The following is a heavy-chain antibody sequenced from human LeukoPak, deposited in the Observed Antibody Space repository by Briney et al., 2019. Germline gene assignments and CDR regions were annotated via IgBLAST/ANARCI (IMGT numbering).Heavy chain of an antibody. CDR1: GFTFSSYA. J-gene: IGHJ4*02. CDR2: ISGSGGST. D-gene: IGHD2-2*01. V-gene: IGHV3-23*01. Sequence: GGSLRLSCAASGFTFSSYAMSWVRQAPGKGLEWVSAISGSGGSTYYADSVKGRFTISRDNSKNTLYLQMNSLRAEDTAVYYCARDPDIVVVPAAMHFDYWGQGTLVTVSS. CDR3: ARDPDIVVVPAAMHFDY.